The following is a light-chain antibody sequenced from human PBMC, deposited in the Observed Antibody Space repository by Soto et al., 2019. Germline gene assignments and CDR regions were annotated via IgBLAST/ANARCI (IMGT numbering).Light chain of an antibody. CDR1: SSDVGDYSY. CDR2: DVD. CDR3: CSYSGTSTFF. J-gene: IGLJ1*01. Sequence: QSALTQPRSVSGSPGQSVTISCTGTSSDVGDYSYVSWYQQHPGRAPKLIIYDVDKRPSGVPDRFSASKPDNTASLTISGLQPEDEAEYHCCSYSGTSTFFFGGGTKVTVL. V-gene: IGLV2-11*01.